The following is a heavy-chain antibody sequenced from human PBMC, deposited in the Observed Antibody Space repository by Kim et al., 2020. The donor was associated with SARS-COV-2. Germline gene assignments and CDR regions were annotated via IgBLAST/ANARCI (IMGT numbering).Heavy chain of an antibody. CDR3: ARDSSGYYKSAFDI. V-gene: IGHV1-18*01. Sequence: AQKLQGRVTMTTDTSTSTAYMELRSLRSDDTAVYYCARDSSGYYKSAFDIWGQGTMVTVSS. J-gene: IGHJ3*02. D-gene: IGHD3-22*01.